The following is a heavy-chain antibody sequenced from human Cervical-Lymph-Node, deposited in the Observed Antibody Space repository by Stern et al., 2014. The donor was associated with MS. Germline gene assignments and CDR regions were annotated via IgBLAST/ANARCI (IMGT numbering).Heavy chain of an antibody. J-gene: IGHJ4*02. CDR2: IFSNGEK. V-gene: IGHV2-26*01. CDR3: ARILYDGAYRGDY. D-gene: IGHD3-10*01. Sequence: QVTLRESGPVLVKPTATLMLTCTVSGFSLSNARMGVSWIRQPPGQALEWLAHIFSNGEKSYSTSLKSRLTISKDTSKSQVVLTMTNMDPVDTATYFCARILYDGAYRGDYWGQGTLVTVSS. CDR1: GFSLSNARMG.